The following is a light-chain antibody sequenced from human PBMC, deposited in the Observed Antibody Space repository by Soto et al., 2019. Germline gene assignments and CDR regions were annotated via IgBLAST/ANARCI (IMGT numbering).Light chain of an antibody. V-gene: IGKV1-27*01. CDR3: QNLDSAAFT. J-gene: IGKJ3*01. CDR1: QGISNY. CDR2: AAS. Sequence: DIQMTQSPSSLSASIGDRVTITCRASQGISNYLAWYQQRPGTVPKLLIYAASTLQSGVPSRFSGSGSGTDFTLTISSLLPEDLATYYCQNLDSAAFTFGPGTKVDIK.